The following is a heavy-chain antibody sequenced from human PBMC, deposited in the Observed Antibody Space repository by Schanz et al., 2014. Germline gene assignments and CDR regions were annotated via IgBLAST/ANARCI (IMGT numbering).Heavy chain of an antibody. CDR1: GFIFSDYY. J-gene: IGHJ4*02. CDR2: VHPGGST. D-gene: IGHD3-3*01. V-gene: IGHV3-11*04. CDR3: VRDSFFAFDY. Sequence: QVQLVESGGGLVKPGGSLRLSCAASGFIFSDYYMTWVRQAPGKGLEWVSFVHPGGSTYYPDSVKGRFTMSRDNAKNSVFLQMNSLRAEDTAVYYCVRDSFFAFDYWGQGTLVTVSS.